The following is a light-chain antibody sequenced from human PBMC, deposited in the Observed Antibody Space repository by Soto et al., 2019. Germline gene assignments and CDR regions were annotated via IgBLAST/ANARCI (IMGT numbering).Light chain of an antibody. V-gene: IGLV2-14*01. CDR2: DVS. Sequence: QSALTQPASVSGSPGQSLTISCTGTISDVGGYNYVSWYQQHPGKAPKLMIYDVSNRPSGVSNRFSGSKSGNTASLTISGLQAEDEADYYCSSYTSSSNVVFGGGTKLTVL. CDR3: SSYTSSSNVV. J-gene: IGLJ2*01. CDR1: ISDVGGYNY.